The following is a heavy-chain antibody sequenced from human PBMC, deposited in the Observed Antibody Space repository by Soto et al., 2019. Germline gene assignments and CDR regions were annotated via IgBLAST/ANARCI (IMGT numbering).Heavy chain of an antibody. V-gene: IGHV3-11*06. Sequence: RLSCAASGFTFSAYYMSWIRQAQVKGLEWVSYISSSSSYTNYAASVKGRFTISRDNAQNSLYLQMNSLNAKDTAVYYCARDREAIAVVPADRDYYYYGKVGVGVGTTVTVS. CDR1: GFTFSAYY. CDR2: ISSSSSYT. CDR3: ARDREAIAVVPADRDYYYYGKVG. J-gene: IGHJ6*02. D-gene: IGHD2-2*01.